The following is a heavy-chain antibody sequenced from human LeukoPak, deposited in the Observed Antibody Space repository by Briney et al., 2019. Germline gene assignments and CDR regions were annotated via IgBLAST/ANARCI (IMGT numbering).Heavy chain of an antibody. CDR2: INHSGST. D-gene: IGHD6-6*01. Sequence: SETLSLTCAVYGGSFSGHYWSWIRQPPGKGLEWIGEINHSGSTYYNPSLKSRVTISVDTSKNQFSLKLSSVTAADTAVYYCARESSIAARPYYFDYWGQGTLVTVSS. J-gene: IGHJ4*02. V-gene: IGHV4-34*01. CDR3: ARESSIAARPYYFDY. CDR1: GGSFSGHY.